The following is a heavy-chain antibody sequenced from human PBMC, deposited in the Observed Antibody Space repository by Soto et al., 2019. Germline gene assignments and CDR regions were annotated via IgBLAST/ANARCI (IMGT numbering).Heavy chain of an antibody. Sequence: PSETLSLTCTVSGCSISSSGYYWSWIRQHPGKGLEWIGYIYYSGSTYYNPSLKSRVTISVDTTKNQFSLKLSSVTAADTAVYYCARSPQSNDYYYEDYWGQGTLVTVSS. D-gene: IGHD3-22*01. V-gene: IGHV4-31*03. CDR3: ARSPQSNDYYYEDY. CDR2: IYYSGST. CDR1: GCSISSSGYY. J-gene: IGHJ4*02.